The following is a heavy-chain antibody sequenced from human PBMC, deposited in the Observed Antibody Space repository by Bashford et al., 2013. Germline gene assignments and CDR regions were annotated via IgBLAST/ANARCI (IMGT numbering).Heavy chain of an antibody. V-gene: IGHV3-74*03. Sequence: GSRRDSPVQPLDSPSVTTGCTGVRQVPGKGLVWVSRINQDGSTITYADSVKGRFTISRDNAKNTLYLQMNSLRAEDTALYYCTMDTFGSRDYWGQGTLVTVSS. CDR3: TMDTFGSRDY. CDR2: INQDGSTI. J-gene: IGHJ4*02. CDR1: DSPSVTTG. D-gene: IGHD3-16*01.